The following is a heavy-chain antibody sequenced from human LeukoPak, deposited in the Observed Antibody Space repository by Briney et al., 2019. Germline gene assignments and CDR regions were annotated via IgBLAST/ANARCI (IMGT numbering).Heavy chain of an antibody. Sequence: ASVKVSCKASGGTFSSYAISWVRQAPGQGLEWMGGIIPIFGTANYAQKFQGRVTITADKSTSTAYMELSSLRSEDTAVYYCASPMATISTDYYYYYMDVWGKGTTVTVSS. CDR3: ASPMATISTDYYYYYMDV. V-gene: IGHV1-69*06. J-gene: IGHJ6*03. CDR2: IIPIFGTA. D-gene: IGHD5-24*01. CDR1: GGTFSSYA.